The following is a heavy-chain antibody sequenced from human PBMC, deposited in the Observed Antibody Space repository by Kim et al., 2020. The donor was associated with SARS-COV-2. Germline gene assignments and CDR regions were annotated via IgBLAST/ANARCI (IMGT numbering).Heavy chain of an antibody. J-gene: IGHJ4*02. CDR1: GDSVSNGFHY. CDR3: ARNSTSMAPYEY. V-gene: IGHV4-39*01. Sequence: SETLSLTCTVSGDSVSNGFHYWGWVCQPPGKGLEWIGSVYYVGSPSYNPSLKSRVTLSVDTSKNQFSLHLTSVTAADTAIYYCARNSTSMAPYEYWGQGILVTVS. CDR2: VYYVGSP. D-gene: IGHD5-18*01.